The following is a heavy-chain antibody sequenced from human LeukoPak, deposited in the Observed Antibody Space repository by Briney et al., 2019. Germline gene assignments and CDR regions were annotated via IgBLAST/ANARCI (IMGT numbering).Heavy chain of an antibody. J-gene: IGHJ4*02. D-gene: IGHD6-19*01. Sequence: GESLKISCKGSGYSFTSYWIGWVRQMPGKGLEWMVIIYPGDSDTRYSPSFQGQVTISADKSITTAYLQWSSLKASDTAMYYCARNSYNSGWYFDFWGQGTLVSVSS. CDR3: ARNSYNSGWYFDF. V-gene: IGHV5-51*01. CDR1: GYSFTSYW. CDR2: IYPGDSDT.